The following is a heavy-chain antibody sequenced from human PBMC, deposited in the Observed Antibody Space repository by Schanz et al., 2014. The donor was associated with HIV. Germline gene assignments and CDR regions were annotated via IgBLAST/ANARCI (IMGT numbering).Heavy chain of an antibody. Sequence: QVHLVQSGAGVKKPGASVKLSCKASGYTFIKYDISWVRQAPGQGPEWVGWISLYSGDTNYAQKFQGRVTMTTDISTSTAYMELRSLRSDDTAVYYCARDRDSSNWFPEDFDYWGQGTPVTVSS. V-gene: IGHV1-18*01. CDR2: ISLYSGDT. CDR3: ARDRDSSNWFPEDFDY. J-gene: IGHJ4*02. CDR1: GYTFIKYD. D-gene: IGHD6-13*01.